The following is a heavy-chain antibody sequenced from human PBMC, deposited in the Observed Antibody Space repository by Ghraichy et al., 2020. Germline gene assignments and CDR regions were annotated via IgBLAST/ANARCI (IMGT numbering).Heavy chain of an antibody. CDR3: AIDNFQEDWYFDL. D-gene: IGHD3-3*01. Sequence: SETLSLTCTVSGGSISGYYWSWIRQPAGKGLEWIGTIHTSGSTNYNPSLKSRVTLSVDTSKKQFFLRLSSVTAADTAVYYCAIDNFQEDWYFDLWGRGTLVTVSS. J-gene: IGHJ2*01. CDR1: GGSISGYY. CDR2: IHTSGST. V-gene: IGHV4-4*07.